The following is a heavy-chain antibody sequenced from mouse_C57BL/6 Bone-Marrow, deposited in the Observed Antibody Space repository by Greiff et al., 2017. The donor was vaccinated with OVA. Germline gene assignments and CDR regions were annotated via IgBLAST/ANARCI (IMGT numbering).Heavy chain of an antibody. CDR3: ARHGLLRGDAMDY. J-gene: IGHJ4*01. CDR2: ISSGGSYT. V-gene: IGHV5-6*01. Sequence: EVKLMESGGDLVKPGGSLKLSCAASGFTFSSYGMSWVRQTPDQRLEWVATISSGGSYTYYPDSVKGRFTISRDNAKNTLYLQMSSLKSEDTAMYYCARHGLLRGDAMDYWGQGTSVTVSS. CDR1: GFTFSSYG. D-gene: IGHD1-1*01.